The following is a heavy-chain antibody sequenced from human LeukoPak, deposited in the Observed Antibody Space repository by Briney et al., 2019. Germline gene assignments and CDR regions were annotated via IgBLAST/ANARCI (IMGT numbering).Heavy chain of an antibody. Sequence: SETLSLTCAVYGGSFSGYYWSWIRQPPGKGLEWIGEINHSGSTNYNPSLKSRVTISVDTSKNQFSMKLSSVTAADTAVYYCARGRRPYYYGSGSFLDYFQHWGQGTLVTVSS. CDR1: GGSFSGYY. V-gene: IGHV4-34*01. J-gene: IGHJ1*01. CDR2: INHSGST. CDR3: ARGRRPYYYGSGSFLDYFQH. D-gene: IGHD3-10*01.